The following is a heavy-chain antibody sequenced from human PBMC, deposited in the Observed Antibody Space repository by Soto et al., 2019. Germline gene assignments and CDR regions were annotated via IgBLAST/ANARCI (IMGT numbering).Heavy chain of an antibody. V-gene: IGHV1-46*01. D-gene: IGHD2-21*01. CDR1: GYTFIHYY. CDR2: INPHGGST. J-gene: IGHJ4*02. CDR3: ARSLLQGDF. Sequence: QVQLVQSGAEVKKPGASVKISCKASGYTFIHYYIHWVRQAPGQGLEWMAIINPHGGSTNYAQKFQGRVTLTSDTSTTTVSMELNSLESDDTAVYFCARSLLQGDFWGQGTLVTVSS.